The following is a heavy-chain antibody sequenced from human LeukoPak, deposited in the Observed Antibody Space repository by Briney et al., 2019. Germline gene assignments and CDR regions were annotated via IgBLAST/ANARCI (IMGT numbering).Heavy chain of an antibody. D-gene: IGHD2-8*01. Sequence: AGGSLRLSCAASGFTFSSYGMHWVRQAPGKGLEWVAFIRYDGSNKYYADSVKGRFTISRDNSKNTLYLQTSSLRVEDTAMYYCSLLPGDVLPFDSWGQGTLVTVSS. CDR1: GFTFSSYG. CDR3: SLLPGDVLPFDS. CDR2: IRYDGSNK. V-gene: IGHV3-30*02. J-gene: IGHJ4*02.